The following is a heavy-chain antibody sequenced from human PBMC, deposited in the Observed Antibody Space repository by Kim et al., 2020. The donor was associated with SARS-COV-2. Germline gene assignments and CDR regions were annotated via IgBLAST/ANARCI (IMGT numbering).Heavy chain of an antibody. J-gene: IGHJ6*03. CDR1: GESFSNYH. D-gene: IGHD2-2*01. V-gene: IGHV4-34*01. Sequence: SETLSLTCAVFGESFSNYHWTWVRRPPGKGLEWIGEINHSGSTNYNPSLKSRVTISSHTSKNQFSLRVTSLTAADTAVYYCARGRVGVVPSPVLGLGPFWKLYYMDVWAREATVTVSS. CDR3: ARGRVGVVPSPVLGLGPFWKLYYMDV. CDR2: INHSGST.